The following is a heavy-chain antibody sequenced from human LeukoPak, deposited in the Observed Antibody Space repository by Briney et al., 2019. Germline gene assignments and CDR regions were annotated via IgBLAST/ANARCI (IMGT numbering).Heavy chain of an antibody. CDR1: GGSISSYY. Sequence: PSETLSLTCTVSGGSISSYYWSWIRQPAGKGLEWIGRIYTSGSTNYNPSLKSRVTMSVDTSKNQFSLKLSSVTAADTAVYYCARVKHYYDLWSGYDDAFDIWGQGTMVTVSS. V-gene: IGHV4-4*07. CDR2: IYTSGST. D-gene: IGHD3-3*01. CDR3: ARVKHYYDLWSGYDDAFDI. J-gene: IGHJ3*02.